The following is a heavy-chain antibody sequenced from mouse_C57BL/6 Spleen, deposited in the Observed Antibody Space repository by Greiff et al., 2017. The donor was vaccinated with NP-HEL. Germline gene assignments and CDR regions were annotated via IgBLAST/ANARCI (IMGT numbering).Heavy chain of an antibody. CDR2: IYPGDGDT. CDR3: ARGGLDYYGSSSYFDV. V-gene: IGHV1-80*01. Sequence: QVQLQQSGAELVKPGASVKISCKASGYAFSSYWMNWVKQRPGKGLEWIGQIYPGDGDTNYNGKFKGKATLTADKSSSTAYMQLSSLTSEDSAVYFCARGGLDYYGSSSYFDVWGTGTTVTVSS. J-gene: IGHJ1*03. CDR1: GYAFSSYW. D-gene: IGHD1-1*01.